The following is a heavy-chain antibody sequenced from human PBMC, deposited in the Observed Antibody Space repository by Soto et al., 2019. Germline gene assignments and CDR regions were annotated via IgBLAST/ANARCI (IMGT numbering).Heavy chain of an antibody. V-gene: IGHV5-51*01. CDR1: GYSFTNYW. D-gene: IGHD3-10*01. Sequence: GESLKISCKGSGYSFTNYWIGWVRQMPGKGLEWMGVIYPGDSDTRYNPSFQGQVTISADRSINTAYLQWSSLKASDTAMYYCARRYSGSNYYYVMDVWGQGTTVTVSS. CDR3: ARRYSGSNYYYVMDV. J-gene: IGHJ6*02. CDR2: IYPGDSDT.